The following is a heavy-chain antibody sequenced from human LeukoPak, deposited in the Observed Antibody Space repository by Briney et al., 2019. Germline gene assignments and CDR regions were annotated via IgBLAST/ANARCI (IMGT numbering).Heavy chain of an antibody. Sequence: ASVKVSCKTSGYTFTAYGISWVRQAPGQGLEWMGWISAYDGNTNSAQKFQDRVTMTTDRSTSTAHMELRSLRSDDTAVYYCARDHIKSGCYSVAHYWGQGTLVTVSS. CDR3: ARDHIKSGCYSVAHY. CDR2: ISAYDGNT. D-gene: IGHD3-3*01. J-gene: IGHJ4*02. CDR1: GYTFTAYG. V-gene: IGHV1-18*01.